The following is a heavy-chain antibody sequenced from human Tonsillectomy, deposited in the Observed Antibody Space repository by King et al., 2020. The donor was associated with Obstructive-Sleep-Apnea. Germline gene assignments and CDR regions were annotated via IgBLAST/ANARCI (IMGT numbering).Heavy chain of an antibody. D-gene: IGHD6-13*01. Sequence: EVQLVESGGGLVQPGRSLRLSCTASGFTFGDYAMSWFRQGPGKGLEWVGLIRRKAYGGTTEYAASVKGRFTISRDDSRTIAYLQMNSLKTEDTAVYYCTRETIAAAGFDYWGQGTLVTVSS. V-gene: IGHV3-49*03. CDR1: GFTFGDYA. CDR3: TRETIAAAGFDY. J-gene: IGHJ4*02. CDR2: IRRKAYGGTT.